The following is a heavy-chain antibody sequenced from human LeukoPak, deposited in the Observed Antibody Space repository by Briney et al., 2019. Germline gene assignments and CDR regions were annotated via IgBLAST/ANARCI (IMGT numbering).Heavy chain of an antibody. CDR1: GGSISSGGYS. CDR2: IYYSGFT. V-gene: IGHV4-61*08. Sequence: SETLSLTCAVSGGSISSGGYSWSWIRQPPGKGLEWIGYIYYSGFTNYNPSLKSRVTISVDTSKNQFSLKLSSVTAADTAVYFCARHMWAYLVDWGQGTLVTVSS. J-gene: IGHJ4*02. D-gene: IGHD1-26*01. CDR3: ARHMWAYLVD.